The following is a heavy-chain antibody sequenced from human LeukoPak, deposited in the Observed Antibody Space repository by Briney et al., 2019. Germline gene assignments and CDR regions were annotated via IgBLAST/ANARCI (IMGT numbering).Heavy chain of an antibody. D-gene: IGHD6-19*01. CDR2: INHSGST. CDR1: GGSFSGYY. V-gene: IGHV4-34*01. Sequence: SETLSLTCAVYGGSFSGYYWSWIRQPPGKGLEWIGEINHSGSTNYNPSLKSRVTISVDTSKNQPSLRLSSVTAADTAVYYCASRTIAVAGPNWFDPWGQGTLVTVSS. CDR3: ASRTIAVAGPNWFDP. J-gene: IGHJ5*02.